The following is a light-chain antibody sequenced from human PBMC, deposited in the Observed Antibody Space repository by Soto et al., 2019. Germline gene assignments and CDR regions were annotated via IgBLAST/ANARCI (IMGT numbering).Light chain of an antibody. CDR2: DAS. V-gene: IGKV1D-13*01. CDR3: QQYNDSFPYT. Sequence: AIQLTQSPSSLSASVGDRVTITCRASQGISSALAWYQQKPGKAPKLLIYDASTLESGVPSRFSGIRSGTEFTLSVSSLQPDDFATYYCQQYNDSFPYTFGQGTKLEIK. J-gene: IGKJ2*01. CDR1: QGISSA.